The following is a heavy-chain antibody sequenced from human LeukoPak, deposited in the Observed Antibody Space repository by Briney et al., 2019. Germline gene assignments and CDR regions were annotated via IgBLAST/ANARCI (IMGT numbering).Heavy chain of an antibody. D-gene: IGHD5-18*01. CDR1: GGSISSSNW. V-gene: IGHV4-4*02. Sequence: PSGTLSLTCAVSGGSISSSNWWSWVRQPPGKGLEWIGEIYHSGSTNYNPSLKSRVTISVDKSKNQFSLKLSSVTAADTAVYYCARGQGYSYGTSFDYWGQGTLVTVSS. J-gene: IGHJ4*02. CDR3: ARGQGYSYGTSFDY. CDR2: IYHSGST.